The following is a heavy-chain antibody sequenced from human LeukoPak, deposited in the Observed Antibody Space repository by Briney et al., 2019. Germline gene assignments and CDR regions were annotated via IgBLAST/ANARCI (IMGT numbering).Heavy chain of an antibody. J-gene: IGHJ4*02. V-gene: IGHV4-31*03. CDR1: GGSISSGGYY. CDR3: ARVSPVGATLNDY. CDR2: IYYSGST. D-gene: IGHD1-26*01. Sequence: SQTLSLTCTVSGGSISSGGYYWSWIRQHPGKGLEWIGYIYYSGSTYYNPSLKSRVTISVDTSKNQFSLKLSSVTAADTAVYYCARVSPVGATLNDYWGQGTLVTVSS.